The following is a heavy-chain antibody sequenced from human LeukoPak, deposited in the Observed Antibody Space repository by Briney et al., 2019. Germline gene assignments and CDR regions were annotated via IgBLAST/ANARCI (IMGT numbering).Heavy chain of an antibody. CDR3: ARVGLRYFDWPNGGYNWFDP. D-gene: IGHD3-9*01. Sequence: PSETLSLTCTVSGGSISSSSYYWGWIRQPPGKGLEWIGSIYYSGSTYYNPSLKSRVTISVDTSKNQFSLKLSSVTAADTAVYYCARVGLRYFDWPNGGYNWFDPWGQGTLVTVSS. CDR2: IYYSGST. V-gene: IGHV4-39*07. CDR1: GGSISSSSYY. J-gene: IGHJ5*02.